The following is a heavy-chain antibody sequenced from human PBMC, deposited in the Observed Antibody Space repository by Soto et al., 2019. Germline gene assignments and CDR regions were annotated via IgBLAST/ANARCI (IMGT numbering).Heavy chain of an antibody. D-gene: IGHD3-3*01. J-gene: IGHJ4*02. CDR2: INHSGST. Sequence: QVQLQQWGAGLLKPSETLSLTCAVYGESFSGYYWSWIRQPPGKGLEWIGEINHSGSTNYNPSLKSRVTISVDTSKNRFSLKLSSVTAADTAVYYCARAWSDFWSGRIDYWGQGALVTVSS. V-gene: IGHV4-34*01. CDR1: GESFSGYY. CDR3: ARAWSDFWSGRIDY.